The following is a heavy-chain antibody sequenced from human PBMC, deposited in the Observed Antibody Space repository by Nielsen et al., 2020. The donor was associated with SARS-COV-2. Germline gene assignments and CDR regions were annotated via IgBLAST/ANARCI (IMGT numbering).Heavy chain of an antibody. V-gene: IGHV3-23*01. J-gene: IGHJ4*02. CDR2: ISGSGATT. CDR3: ARGGYYYDSSAFDY. D-gene: IGHD3-22*01. Sequence: GESLKISCAASGFTFSSYAMSWVRQAPGKGLEWVSAISGSGATTYYTDSVKGRFTISRDNSKNSLYLQMNSLRVEDTAIYYCARGGYYYDSSAFDYWGQGTLVTVSS. CDR1: GFTFSSYA.